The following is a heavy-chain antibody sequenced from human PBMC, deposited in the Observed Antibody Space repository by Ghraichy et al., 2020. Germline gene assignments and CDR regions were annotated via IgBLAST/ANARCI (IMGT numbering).Heavy chain of an antibody. V-gene: IGHV3-23*01. D-gene: IGHD1-14*01. CDR3: AKGYQERIGRGWYFDL. CDR2: ISGSGGST. Sequence: GVLNISCAASGFIFSSYAMSWVRQAPGKGPECVSGISGSGGSTYYADSVKGRFTISRDNSKNTLYLQMNSLRAEDTAVYYCAKGYQERIGRGWYFDLWGRGTLVTVSS. CDR1: GFIFSSYA. J-gene: IGHJ2*01.